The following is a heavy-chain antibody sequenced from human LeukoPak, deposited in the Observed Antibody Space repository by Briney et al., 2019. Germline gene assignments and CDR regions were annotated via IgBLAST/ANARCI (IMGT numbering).Heavy chain of an antibody. D-gene: IGHD2-2*02. CDR1: GYSISSGYY. Sequence: PSETLSLTCAVSGYSISSGYYWGWIRQPPGKGLEWIGSIYHSGSTYYNPSLKSRVTISVGTSKNQFSLKLSSVTAADTAVYYCARHLVGVVVPAAIGYWGQGTLVTVSS. CDR2: IYHSGST. V-gene: IGHV4-38-2*01. J-gene: IGHJ4*02. CDR3: ARHLVGVVVPAAIGY.